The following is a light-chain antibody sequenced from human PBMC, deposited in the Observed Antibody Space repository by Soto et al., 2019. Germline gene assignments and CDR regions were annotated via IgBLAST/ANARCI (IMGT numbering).Light chain of an antibody. J-gene: IGKJ1*01. CDR2: GAS. V-gene: IGKV3-20*01. CDR1: QSVSSTY. CDR3: QQYGSSART. Sequence: EIVLTQSPGTLSLSPGDIATLSCRASQSVSSTYLAWYQQKPGQAPRLLIYGASSRATGIPDRFSGSGSGTDFTLTIRSLEPDEFAVYHVQQYGSSARTFGQATKGEI.